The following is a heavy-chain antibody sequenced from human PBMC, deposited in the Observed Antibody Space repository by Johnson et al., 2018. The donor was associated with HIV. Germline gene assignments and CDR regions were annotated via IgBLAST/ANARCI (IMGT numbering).Heavy chain of an antibody. D-gene: IGHD3-22*01. Sequence: VQLVEFGGGLVKPGGSLRLSCAASGFTFSNAWMSWVRQAPGKGLEWVGRIKSKTDAGTTDYAAPLKGRFTISRDDSKNTLYLQMNSLQTEDTGVYYCTTIHYDSSSPGAFDFWGQGTMVTVSS. CDR1: GFTFSNAW. J-gene: IGHJ3*01. CDR3: TTIHYDSSSPGAFDF. V-gene: IGHV3-15*01. CDR2: IKSKTDAGTT.